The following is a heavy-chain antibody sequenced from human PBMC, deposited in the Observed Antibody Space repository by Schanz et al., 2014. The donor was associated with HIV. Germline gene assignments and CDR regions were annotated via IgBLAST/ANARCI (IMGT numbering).Heavy chain of an antibody. CDR1: GGSISSSSYY. J-gene: IGHJ4*02. V-gene: IGHV4-39*07. D-gene: IGHD5-18*01. CDR2: ISPGGTT. Sequence: QLQLQESGPGLVKPSETLSLTCTVSGGSISSSSYYWGWIRQPPGKGLEWIGEISPGGTTNYNPSLKSRVTISVDTSKNQSSLNLTSVTAADTAVYYCARTYSYDDYFDYWGQGTLVTVSS. CDR3: ARTYSYDDYFDY.